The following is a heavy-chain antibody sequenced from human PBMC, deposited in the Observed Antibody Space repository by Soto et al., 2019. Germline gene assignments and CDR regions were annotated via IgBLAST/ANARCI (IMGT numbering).Heavy chain of an antibody. J-gene: IGHJ4*02. D-gene: IGHD3-9*01. CDR1: GFTFTSYG. CDR3: TQDGGSRDWLTVN. Sequence: EVQLLESGGDLVQPGGSLRLSCAASGFTFTSYGMSWIRQAPGKGLEWVSAITGGGDNTYYADSVKGRFTISRDNSKNTLYLQMNSLRAEDTAFYYCTQDGGSRDWLTVNWGQGTLVTVSS. V-gene: IGHV3-23*01. CDR2: ITGGGDNT.